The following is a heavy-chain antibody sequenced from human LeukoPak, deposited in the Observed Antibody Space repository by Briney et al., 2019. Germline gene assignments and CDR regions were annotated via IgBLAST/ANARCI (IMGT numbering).Heavy chain of an antibody. CDR2: ISSSGSTI. V-gene: IGHV3-48*03. Sequence: HPGGSLRLSCAASGFTFSSYEMSWIRQAPGKGLEWVSYISSSGSTIYYADSVKGRFTISRDNAKNSLYLQMNSLRAEDTAVYYCARDAESSGWYPPYYYYMDVWGKGTTVTVSS. J-gene: IGHJ6*03. CDR3: ARDAESSGWYPPYYYYMDV. D-gene: IGHD6-19*01. CDR1: GFTFSSYE.